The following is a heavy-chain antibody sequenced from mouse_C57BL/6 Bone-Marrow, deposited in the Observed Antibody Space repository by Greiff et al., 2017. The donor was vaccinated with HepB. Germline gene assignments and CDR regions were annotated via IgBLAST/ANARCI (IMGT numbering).Heavy chain of an antibody. V-gene: IGHV1-59*01. Sequence: QVQLQQPGAELVRPGTSVKLSCKASGYTFTSYWMHWVKQRPGQGLEWIGVIDPSDSYTNYNQKFKGKATLTVETASSTAYMQLSSLTSEDSAVYYCARSRDYDGRFAYWGQGTLVTVSA. CDR1: GYTFTSYW. D-gene: IGHD2-4*01. CDR2: IDPSDSYT. CDR3: ARSRDYDGRFAY. J-gene: IGHJ3*01.